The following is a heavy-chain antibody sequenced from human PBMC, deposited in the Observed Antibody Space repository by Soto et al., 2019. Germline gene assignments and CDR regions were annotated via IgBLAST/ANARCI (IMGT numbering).Heavy chain of an antibody. D-gene: IGHD3-10*01. CDR1: GDSLSSETNY. CDR2: IYYSGYT. V-gene: IGHV4-39*01. Sequence: QLHLQESGPGLVKPSETLSLSCSVSGDSLSSETNYWAWIRQPPGKGLEWVGSIYYSGYTNYNPSFEGRVAISVDMSKTQVSLRRNSLPAADPAEYSCACPPTDRSGKLFPYWGKGILVTVSS. CDR3: ACPPTDRSGKLFPY. J-gene: IGHJ4*02.